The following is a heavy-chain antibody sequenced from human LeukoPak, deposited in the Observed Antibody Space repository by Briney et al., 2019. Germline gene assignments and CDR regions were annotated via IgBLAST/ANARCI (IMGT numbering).Heavy chain of an antibody. J-gene: IGHJ4*02. V-gene: IGHV3-23*01. Sequence: GGSLRLSCAASGFTFSSYAMSWVRQAPGKGLEWVSAISGSGGSTYYADSVKGRFTISRDNSKNTLYLQMNSLRAEDTAVYYCAKLANSLWFGELLQFFDYWGQGTLVTVSS. D-gene: IGHD3-10*01. CDR1: GFTFSSYA. CDR3: AKLANSLWFGELLQFFDY. CDR2: ISGSGGST.